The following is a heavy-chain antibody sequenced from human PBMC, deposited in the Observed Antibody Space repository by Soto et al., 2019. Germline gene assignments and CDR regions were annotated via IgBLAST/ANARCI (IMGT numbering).Heavy chain of an antibody. D-gene: IGHD3-10*01. CDR1: GGTFSSYA. Sequence: AVKVSCKASGGTFSSYAISWLGQARGQGREWMGGIIPIFGTANYAQKFQGRVTITADESTSTAYMELSSLRSEDTAVYYCARGAAGITMVRGVIITSPNWFDPWGQGTLVTVSS. CDR2: IIPIFGTA. V-gene: IGHV1-69*13. J-gene: IGHJ5*02. CDR3: ARGAAGITMVRGVIITSPNWFDP.